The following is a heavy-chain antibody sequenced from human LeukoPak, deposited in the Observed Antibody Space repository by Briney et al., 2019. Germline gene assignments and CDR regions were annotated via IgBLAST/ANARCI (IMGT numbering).Heavy chain of an antibody. CDR1: GFTFSSYA. J-gene: IGHJ4*02. CDR3: ARGGQWFDY. CDR2: ISGSGGST. Sequence: GGSLILSCASSGFTFSSYAMNWVRQARGKGLEWVSGISGSGGSTYYADSVKGRFTISRDNSKNTLSLEMNSLRAEDTAVYYCARGGQWFDYWGQGTLVTVSS. D-gene: IGHD6-19*01. V-gene: IGHV3-23*01.